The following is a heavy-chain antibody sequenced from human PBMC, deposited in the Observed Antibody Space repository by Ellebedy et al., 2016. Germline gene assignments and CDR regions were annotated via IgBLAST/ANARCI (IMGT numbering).Heavy chain of an antibody. Sequence: SVKVSXKASRGTFSSYAISWVRQAPGQGLEWMGGIIPIFGTANYAQKFQGRVTITADESTSTAYMELSSLRSEDTAVYYCARVVVVPAAIDYYYYYGMDVWGQGTTVTVSS. D-gene: IGHD2-2*01. V-gene: IGHV1-69*13. CDR1: RGTFSSYA. J-gene: IGHJ6*02. CDR3: ARVVVVPAAIDYYYYYGMDV. CDR2: IIPIFGTA.